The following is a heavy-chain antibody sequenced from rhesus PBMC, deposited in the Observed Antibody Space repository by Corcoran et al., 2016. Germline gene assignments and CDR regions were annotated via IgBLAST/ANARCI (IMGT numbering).Heavy chain of an antibody. CDR1: GFTFSSSW. CDR3: AKDGFDY. Sequence: EVQLVDSGGGLAKPGGSLRLSCAASGFTFSSSWMNWVRRTPGNGPEWISAINYGGDITYYADSVKGRFTISRDNSKNTLSLQMNSLRGEDTAVYYCAKDGFDYWGQGVLVTVSS. J-gene: IGHJ4*01. CDR2: INYGGDIT. V-gene: IGHV3S42*01.